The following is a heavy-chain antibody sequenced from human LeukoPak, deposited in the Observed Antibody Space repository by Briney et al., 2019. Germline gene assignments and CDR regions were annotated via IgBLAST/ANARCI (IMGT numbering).Heavy chain of an antibody. V-gene: IGHV3-53*01. D-gene: IGHD5/OR15-5a*01. Sequence: GGYLRLSCAASGFTVSNNFMYWVRQAPGKGLEWLSVIHSDGNTLYADSVEGRFTISRDNFKNTVYLQMSSLRAEDTAVYYCAREDNRGVYDDGFDIWGQGTMVTVSS. CDR1: GFTVSNNF. CDR2: IHSDGNT. CDR3: AREDNRGVYDDGFDI. J-gene: IGHJ3*02.